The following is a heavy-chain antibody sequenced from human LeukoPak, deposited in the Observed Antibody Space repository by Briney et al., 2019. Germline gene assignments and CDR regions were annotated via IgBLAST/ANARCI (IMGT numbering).Heavy chain of an antibody. Sequence: GGSLRLSCAASGFTFSNYAMSWVRQAPGKGLEWVSVIYSGGSTYYADSVKGRFTISRDNSKNTLYLQMNSLRAEDTAVYYCARDPDYGDYEAGYWGQGTLVTVSS. V-gene: IGHV3-66*01. CDR2: IYSGGST. J-gene: IGHJ4*02. CDR3: ARDPDYGDYEAGY. D-gene: IGHD4-17*01. CDR1: GFTFSNYA.